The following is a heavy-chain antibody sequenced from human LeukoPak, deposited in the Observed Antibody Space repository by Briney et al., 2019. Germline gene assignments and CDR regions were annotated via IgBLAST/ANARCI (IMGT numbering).Heavy chain of an antibody. V-gene: IGHV3-23*01. CDR2: VSGSGSTT. CDR1: GCTFRNYA. CDR3: AEELGVIDD. D-gene: IGHD3-16*01. J-gene: IGHJ4*02. Sequence: GRSLTLTCTVSGCTFRNYAMSWGRKPQEPGMELVSSVSGSGSTTHYDDSVKGRFTNTRDNSKLRLYLQMNSLRADDTAVYYCAEELGVIDDWGQGTMVTVSS.